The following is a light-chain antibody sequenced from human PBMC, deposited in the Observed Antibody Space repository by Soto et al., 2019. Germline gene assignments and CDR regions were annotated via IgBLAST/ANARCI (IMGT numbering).Light chain of an antibody. J-gene: IGLJ3*02. CDR1: STDVSNYNY. CDR3: SSYAGSNNWV. CDR2: DVN. Sequence: QSALTQPPSASGSPGQSLTISCTGTSTDVSNYNYVSWYQQHPGKAPKLMISDVNRRPSGVPDRFSGSKSGNTASLTVSGLQAEDEADYYCSSYAGSNNWVFGGGTKLTVL. V-gene: IGLV2-8*01.